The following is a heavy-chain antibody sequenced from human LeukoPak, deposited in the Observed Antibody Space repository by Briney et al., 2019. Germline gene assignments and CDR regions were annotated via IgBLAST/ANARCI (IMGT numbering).Heavy chain of an antibody. Sequence: SVKVSCKTSGVTFSNNSITWVRQAPGQGLEWMGGIIPILRSASYAQKFRGRLRMTSDESTTTAYMELSSLTSDDTAMYYCARDRPSPYSSGWYGERNYFDYWGQGTLVTVSS. CDR2: IIPILRSA. J-gene: IGHJ4*02. D-gene: IGHD6-19*01. CDR1: GVTFSNNS. CDR3: ARDRPSPYSSGWYGERNYFDY. V-gene: IGHV1-69*13.